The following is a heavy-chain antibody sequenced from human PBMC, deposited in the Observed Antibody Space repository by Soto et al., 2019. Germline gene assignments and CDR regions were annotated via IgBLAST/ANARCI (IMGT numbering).Heavy chain of an antibody. CDR1: GGSVNSGNYY. Sequence: QVQLQQWGAGLLKPSETLSLTCAVYGGSVNSGNYYWSWIRQPPGKGLEWIGEMSHSGGTHFNPSLQRRVTISVDTSKNQFSLKMSSVTAADTALYYCARVERGTATTVVDAFDIWGPGTLVTVSS. J-gene: IGHJ3*02. D-gene: IGHD1-1*01. CDR2: MSHSGGT. V-gene: IGHV4-34*01. CDR3: ARVERGTATTVVDAFDI.